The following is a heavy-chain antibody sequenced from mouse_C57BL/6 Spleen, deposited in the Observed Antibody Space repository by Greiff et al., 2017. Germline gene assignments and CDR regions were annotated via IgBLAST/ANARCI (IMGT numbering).Heavy chain of an antibody. J-gene: IGHJ4*01. D-gene: IGHD1-2*01. V-gene: IGHV6-6*01. Sequence: EVQLQESGGGLVQPGGSMKLSCAASGFTFSDAWMDWVRQSPEKGLEWVAEIRNKANNHATYYAESVKGRFTISRDDSKSSVYLQMNSLRAEDTGIYYCTRTTAPYAMDYWGQGTSVTVSS. CDR2: IRNKANNHAT. CDR1: GFTFSDAW. CDR3: TRTTAPYAMDY.